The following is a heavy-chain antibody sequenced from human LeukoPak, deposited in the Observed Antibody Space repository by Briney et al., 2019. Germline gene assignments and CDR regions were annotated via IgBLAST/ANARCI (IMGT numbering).Heavy chain of an antibody. CDR2: INPSGGST. CDR1: GYTFTSYY. J-gene: IGHJ4*02. CDR3: ARVAWEGSYCGGDCYPFDY. Sequence: ASVKVSCKASGYTFTSYYMHWVRQAPGQGLEWMGIINPSGGSTRYAQKFQGRVTMTRDTSTSTVYMELSSLISEDTAVYYCARVAWEGSYCGGDCYPFDYWGQGTLVTVSS. V-gene: IGHV1-46*01. D-gene: IGHD2-21*02.